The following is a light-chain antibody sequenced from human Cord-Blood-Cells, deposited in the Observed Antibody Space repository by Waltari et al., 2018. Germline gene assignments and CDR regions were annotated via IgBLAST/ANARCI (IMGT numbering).Light chain of an antibody. CDR1: QSLLHSNGYNY. J-gene: IGKJ5*01. CDR3: MQALQTRIT. Sequence: IVMTQSPLSLPVTPGDPASISCRSSQSLLHSNGYNYLDWYLQKPGQSPQLLIYLGSNRASGVPDRFSGSGSGTDFTLKISRVEAEDVGVYYCMQALQTRITFGQGTRLGIK. V-gene: IGKV2-28*01. CDR2: LGS.